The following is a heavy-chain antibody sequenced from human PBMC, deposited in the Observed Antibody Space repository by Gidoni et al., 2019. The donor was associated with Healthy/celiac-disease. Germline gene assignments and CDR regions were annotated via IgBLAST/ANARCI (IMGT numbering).Heavy chain of an antibody. V-gene: IGHV3-23*01. Sequence: EVQLLESGGGLVQPGGSLRLSCAASGFTFSSYAMSWVRQAPGKGLEWVSAISGSGGSTYYADSVKGRFTISRDNSKNTLYLQMNSLRAEDTAVYYCARPLYGDYVYFQHWGQGTLVTVSS. CDR1: GFTFSSYA. D-gene: IGHD4-17*01. CDR3: ARPLYGDYVYFQH. CDR2: ISGSGGST. J-gene: IGHJ1*01.